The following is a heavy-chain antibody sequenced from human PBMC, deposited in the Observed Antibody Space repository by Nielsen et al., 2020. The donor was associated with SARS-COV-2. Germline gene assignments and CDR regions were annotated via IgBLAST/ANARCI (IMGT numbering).Heavy chain of an antibody. V-gene: IGHV7-4-1*02. CDR1: GYSFNMYT. CDR2: INTKTGDP. CDR3: ARDLIIGGTTIFYYHGMDV. D-gene: IGHD1-1*01. J-gene: IGHJ6*02. Sequence: ASVKVSCKASGYSFNMYTMNWVRQAPGQGLEWMGWINTKTGDPTYAQGFSGRFVFSVDTSVTTAYLQISSLEADDTAVYYCARDLIIGGTTIFYYHGMDVWGQGTTVTVS.